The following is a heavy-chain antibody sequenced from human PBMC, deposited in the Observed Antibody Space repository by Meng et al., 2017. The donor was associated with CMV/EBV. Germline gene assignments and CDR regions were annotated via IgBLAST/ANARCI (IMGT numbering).Heavy chain of an antibody. V-gene: IGHV4-38-2*02. D-gene: IGHD5-18*01. CDR3: ASYRGDSYGIHDAFDI. CDR2: IYHSGST. CDR1: GYSISSGYY. J-gene: IGHJ3*02. Sequence: LRLSCTVSGYSISSGYYWGWIRQPPGKGLEWIGSIYHSGSTYYNPSLKSRVTISVDTSKNQFSLKLSSVTAADTAVYYCASYRGDSYGIHDAFDIWGQGTMVTVSS.